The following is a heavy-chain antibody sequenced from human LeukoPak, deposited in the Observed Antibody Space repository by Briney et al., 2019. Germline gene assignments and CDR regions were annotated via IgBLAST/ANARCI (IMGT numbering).Heavy chain of an antibody. Sequence: SVKVSCRASGGTSNFYSISWVRQAPGQGLEWMGGIIPIFGTANYAQKFQGRVTITADESTSTAYMELSSLRSEDTAVYYCAGRLGGGGYNWFDPWGQGTLVTVSS. CDR2: IIPIFGTA. V-gene: IGHV1-69*01. CDR3: AGRLGGGGYNWFDP. D-gene: IGHD3-16*01. J-gene: IGHJ5*02. CDR1: GGTSNFYS.